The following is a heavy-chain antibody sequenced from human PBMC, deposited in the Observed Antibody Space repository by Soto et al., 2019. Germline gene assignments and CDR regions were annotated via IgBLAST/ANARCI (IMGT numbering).Heavy chain of an antibody. CDR3: ARDRTTVTYYYYYGMDV. V-gene: IGHV1-69*01. Sequence: QVQLVQSGAEVKKPGSSVKVSCKASGGTFSSYAISWVRQAPGQGLEWMGGIIPIFGTANYAQKFQGRVTITADESTSTAYMELGSLRSEDTAVYYCARDRTTVTYYYYYGMDVWGQGTTVAVSS. CDR1: GGTFSSYA. D-gene: IGHD4-17*01. J-gene: IGHJ6*02. CDR2: IIPIFGTA.